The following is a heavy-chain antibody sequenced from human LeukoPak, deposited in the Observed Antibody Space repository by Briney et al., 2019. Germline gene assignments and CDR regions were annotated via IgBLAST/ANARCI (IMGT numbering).Heavy chain of an antibody. CDR1: GFTFSSYA. Sequence: GGSLRLSCAASGFTFSSYAMSWVRQAPGKGVEWVSAICGSGGSTYYADSVKGRFTISRENSKNTLYLQMNSLRAEDTAVYFCATERPGSRTLDSWGQGTPVTVSS. CDR2: ICGSGGST. CDR3: ATERPGSRTLDS. V-gene: IGHV3-23*01. D-gene: IGHD1-14*01. J-gene: IGHJ4*02.